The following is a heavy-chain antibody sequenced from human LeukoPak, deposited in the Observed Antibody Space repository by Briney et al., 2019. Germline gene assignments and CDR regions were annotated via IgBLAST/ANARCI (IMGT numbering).Heavy chain of an antibody. CDR1: GYTFTGYY. CDR2: IIPIFGTA. CDR3: ARGSVVRGVIPPYYYYYYMDV. J-gene: IGHJ6*03. D-gene: IGHD3-10*01. Sequence: ASVKVSCKASGYTFTGYYMHWVRQAPGQGLEWMGGIIPIFGTANYAQKFQGRVTFTADESTSTAYMELSSLRSEDTAVYYCARGSVVRGVIPPYYYYYYMDVWGKGTTVTVSS. V-gene: IGHV1-69*13.